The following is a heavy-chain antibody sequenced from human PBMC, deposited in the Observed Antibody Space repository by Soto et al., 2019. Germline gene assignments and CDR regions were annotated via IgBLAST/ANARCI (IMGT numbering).Heavy chain of an antibody. CDR1: GGSISSYY. D-gene: IGHD2-8*02. CDR2: IYYSGST. J-gene: IGHJ2*01. V-gene: IGHV4-59*08. Sequence: SETLSLTCTVSGGSISSYYWSWIRQPPGKGLEWIGYIYYSGSTNYNPSLKSRVTISVDTSKNQFSLKLSSVTAADTAVYYCARRSGYWSEEYYWYFDLWGRGTLVTVS. CDR3: ARRSGYWSEEYYWYFDL.